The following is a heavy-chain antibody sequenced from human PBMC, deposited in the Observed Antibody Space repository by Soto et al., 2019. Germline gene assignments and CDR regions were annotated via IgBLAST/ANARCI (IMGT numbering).Heavy chain of an antibody. J-gene: IGHJ4*02. D-gene: IGHD5-18*01. Sequence: EVQLVESGGGLVQPGGSLRLSCAASGFNVRTYWMSWVRQAPGKGLAWVANIKEDRSDKYYVDSVKGRLTVSRDNAKNLLYLQLNSLRADETALYYCAREGFSYGPKGAVFDHWGQGSLVTVSS. CDR3: AREGFSYGPKGAVFDH. CDR1: GFNVRTYW. V-gene: IGHV3-7*03. CDR2: IKEDRSDK.